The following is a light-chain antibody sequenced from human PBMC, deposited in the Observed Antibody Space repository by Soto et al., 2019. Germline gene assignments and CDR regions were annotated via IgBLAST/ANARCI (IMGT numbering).Light chain of an antibody. CDR1: QSVNAN. Sequence: ILMTQYPATLAVSPGERATLSCRASQSVNANLAWYQQKSGRAPRLLIFGASTRATDIPGRFSGSGSGTEFTLTISSLQPEDFAVYYCLQYNDWPRTFGQGTKVDIK. CDR3: LQYNDWPRT. J-gene: IGKJ1*01. CDR2: GAS. V-gene: IGKV3-15*01.